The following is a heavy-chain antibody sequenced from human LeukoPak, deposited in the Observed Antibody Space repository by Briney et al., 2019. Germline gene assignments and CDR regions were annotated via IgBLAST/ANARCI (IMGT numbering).Heavy chain of an antibody. CDR3: ARGPSGYHNT. J-gene: IGHJ4*02. CDR1: GFTFSRYW. CDR2: IKQDGSEK. V-gene: IGHV3-7*01. D-gene: IGHD5-12*01. Sequence: PGGSLRLSCAASGFTFSRYWMSWVRQAPGKGLEWVANIKQDGSEKYYVDSVKGRFTISRDSSKNILHLQMNTLRAEDTAVYYCARGPSGYHNTGGQGTLVTVSS.